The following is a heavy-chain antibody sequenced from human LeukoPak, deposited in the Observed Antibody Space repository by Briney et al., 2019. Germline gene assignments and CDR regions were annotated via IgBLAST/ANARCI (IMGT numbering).Heavy chain of an antibody. V-gene: IGHV3-33*06. Sequence: GRCLRLSCAPYGFTFSHYALHWGRQAPGEGLGWVAVICHDGSSQYYADSVKGRFIISRDNSKKTVYLQITSLRAEDTAVYYCAKDAQRGFDYSNSLEYWGQGILVTVSS. CDR2: ICHDGSSQ. J-gene: IGHJ4*02. CDR3: AKDAQRGFDYSNSLEY. CDR1: GFTFSHYA. D-gene: IGHD4-11*01.